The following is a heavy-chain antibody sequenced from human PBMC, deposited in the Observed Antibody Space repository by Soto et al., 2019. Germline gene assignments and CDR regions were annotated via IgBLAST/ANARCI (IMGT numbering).Heavy chain of an antibody. CDR3: ARGPGDY. J-gene: IGHJ4*02. Sequence: EVQLVESGGGLVQPGGSLRLSCAASGFTFSSHWMTWVRQAPGKGLEWVANIKQDGSETYYVDSVKGRFTISRDNAKNSLYLQMNSLRAEDTAVYYCARGPGDYWGQGTLVTVSS. CDR2: IKQDGSET. V-gene: IGHV3-7*04. CDR1: GFTFSSHW.